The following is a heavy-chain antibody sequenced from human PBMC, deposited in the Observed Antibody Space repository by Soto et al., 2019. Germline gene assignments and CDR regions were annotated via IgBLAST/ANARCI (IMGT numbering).Heavy chain of an antibody. CDR3: AAGYYDSSGPEEGDAFDI. Sequence: SVKVSCKASGFTFTSSAMQWVRQARGQRLEWIGWIVVGSGNTNYAQKFQERVTITRDMSTSTTYMELSSLRSEDTAVYYCAAGYYDSSGPEEGDAFDIWGQGTMVTVSS. V-gene: IGHV1-58*02. CDR2: IVVGSGNT. J-gene: IGHJ3*02. D-gene: IGHD3-22*01. CDR1: GFTFTSSA.